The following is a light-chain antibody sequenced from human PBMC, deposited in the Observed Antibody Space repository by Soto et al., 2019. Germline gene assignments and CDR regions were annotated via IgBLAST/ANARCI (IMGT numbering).Light chain of an antibody. Sequence: QSVLAQPASVSGSPGQSITISCTGTSSDVGSHKLVSWYQQYPGKAPKLIIFEASKRPSGVSNRFSGSKSGSTASLTISGLQAEDEAHYYCCSNAGGSTYVFGTGTKVTVL. CDR2: EAS. J-gene: IGLJ1*01. CDR1: SSDVGSHKL. V-gene: IGLV2-23*01. CDR3: CSNAGGSTYV.